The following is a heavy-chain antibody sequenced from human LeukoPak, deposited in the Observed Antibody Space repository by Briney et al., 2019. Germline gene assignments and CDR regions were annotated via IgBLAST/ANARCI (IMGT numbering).Heavy chain of an antibody. CDR1: GSTFTRYY. V-gene: IGHV1-46*01. CDR2: INPSSGST. D-gene: IGHD6-13*01. CDR3: ARTYSSSWSYCDS. Sequence: ASVKVSCKASGSTFTRYYIHWVRQAPGQGLDWMGMINPSSGSTRFAQMFQDRVTMTRDTSTSAVYMELSSLSSEDTAMYYCARTYSSSWSYCDSWGQGTLVTVSS. J-gene: IGHJ4*02.